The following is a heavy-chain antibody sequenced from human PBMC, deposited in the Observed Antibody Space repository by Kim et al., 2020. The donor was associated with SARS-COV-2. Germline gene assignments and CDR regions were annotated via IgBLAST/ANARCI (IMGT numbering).Heavy chain of an antibody. CDR2: FDPEDGET. CDR3: ATHPSYCSSTSCYYYGMHV. D-gene: IGHD2-2*01. V-gene: IGHV1-24*01. CDR1: GYTLTELS. Sequence: ASVKVSCKVSGYTLTELSMHWVRQAPGKGLEWMGGFDPEDGETIYAQKFQGRVTMTEDTSTDTAYMELSSLRSEDTAVYYCATHPSYCSSTSCYYYGMHVGRRGPAVPVS. J-gene: IGHJ6*02.